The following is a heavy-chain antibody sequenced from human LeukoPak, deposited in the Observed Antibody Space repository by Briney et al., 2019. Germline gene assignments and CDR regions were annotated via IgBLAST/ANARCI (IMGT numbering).Heavy chain of an antibody. D-gene: IGHD6-19*01. CDR3: ASSDSSSYPLKKY. V-gene: IGHV3-21*01. J-gene: IGHJ4*02. CDR1: GFTFSSYS. Sequence: GGSLRLSCAASGFTFSSYSMNWVRQAPGKGLEWVSSISSSSSYIYYADSVKGRFTISRDNAKNSLYLQMNSLRAEDTAVYYCASSDSSSYPLKKYWGQGTLVTVSS. CDR2: ISSSSSYI.